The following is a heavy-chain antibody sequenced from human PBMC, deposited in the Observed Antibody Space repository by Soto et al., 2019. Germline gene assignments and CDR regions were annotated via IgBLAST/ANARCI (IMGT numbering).Heavy chain of an antibody. Sequence: PSETLSLTCAVSGGSISSGGYSWSWIRQPPGKGLEWIGYIYFRGTTNYNPSLKSRVTMSADTSKNQFSLKLNSVTAADTAVYYCARMNYYDTSGYLFDYWGQGMMVTVSS. CDR3: ARMNYYDTSGYLFDY. CDR2: IYFRGTT. V-gene: IGHV4-61*08. D-gene: IGHD3-22*01. CDR1: GGSISSGGYS. J-gene: IGHJ4*02.